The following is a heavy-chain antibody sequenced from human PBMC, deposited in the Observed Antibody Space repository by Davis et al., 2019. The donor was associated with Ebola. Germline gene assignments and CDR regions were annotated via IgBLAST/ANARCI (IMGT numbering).Heavy chain of an antibody. CDR3: ARERAVAATGSNWFDP. J-gene: IGHJ5*02. Sequence: SVKVSCKASGGTFSSYAISWVRQAPGQGLEWMGGIIPIFGTANYAQKFQGRVTITRDTSASTAYMELSSLRSEDTAVYYCARERAVAATGSNWFDPWGQGTLVTVSS. CDR1: GGTFSSYA. D-gene: IGHD2-15*01. V-gene: IGHV1-69*05. CDR2: IIPIFGTA.